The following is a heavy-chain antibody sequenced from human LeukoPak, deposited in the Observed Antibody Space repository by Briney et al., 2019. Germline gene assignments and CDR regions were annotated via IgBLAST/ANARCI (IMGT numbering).Heavy chain of an antibody. D-gene: IGHD5-12*01. V-gene: IGHV3-48*04. J-gene: IGHJ4*02. Sequence: PGGSLRLSCAASGFTFSSYSMNWVRQAPGKGLEWVSYISSLSGTLDYADSVKGRFTISRDNAKNSLYLQMNSLRAEDTAVYYCARGEDIVATVTGYWGQGTLVTVSS. CDR3: ARGEDIVATVTGY. CDR1: GFTFSSYS. CDR2: ISSLSGTL.